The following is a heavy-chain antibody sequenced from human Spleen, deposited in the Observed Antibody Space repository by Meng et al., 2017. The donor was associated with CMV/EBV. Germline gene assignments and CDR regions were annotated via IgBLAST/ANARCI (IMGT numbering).Heavy chain of an antibody. CDR1: GGSFSDYY. D-gene: IGHD5-24*01. CDR3: AGRRVGPPTIGSRPRYYGLDL. Sequence: GSLRLSCAVYGGSFSDYYWSWIRQSPGKGLECIWEINHGGSTNYNPSLKSRVTISVDTSKKQFSLRVKSVTAADTAVYYCAGRRVGPPTIGSRPRYYGLDLWGQGTTVTVSS. V-gene: IGHV4-34*01. J-gene: IGHJ6*02. CDR2: INHGGST.